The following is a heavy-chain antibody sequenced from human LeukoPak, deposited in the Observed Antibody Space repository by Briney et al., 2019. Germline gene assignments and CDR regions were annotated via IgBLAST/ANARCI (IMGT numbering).Heavy chain of an antibody. D-gene: IGHD2-21*01. Sequence: PGGSLRLSCAASGFTFSSYCMSWVRQAPGKGLEWVANMKHDGSEKYYVDSVKGRFTISRENTKNSLYLQMNSLRAEDAAVYYCARDGGGDGSDAFDIWGQGTMVTVPS. CDR2: MKHDGSEK. V-gene: IGHV3-7*01. CDR3: ARDGGGDGSDAFDI. CDR1: GFTFSSYC. J-gene: IGHJ3*02.